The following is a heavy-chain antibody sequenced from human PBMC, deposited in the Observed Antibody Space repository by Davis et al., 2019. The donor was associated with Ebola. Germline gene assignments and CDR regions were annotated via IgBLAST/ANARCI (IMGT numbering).Heavy chain of an antibody. CDR1: GYTFNSHG. Sequence: ASVKVSCKASGYTFNSHGISWVRQAPGQGLEWMAWISAYNGHTNYAQKFQGRLPLTTDTSTSTVYMELRSLTSDDTAEYFCARGRNGGWDFDYWGQGTRVTVSS. CDR3: ARGRNGGWDFDY. D-gene: IGHD6-19*01. CDR2: ISAYNGHT. V-gene: IGHV1-18*01. J-gene: IGHJ4*02.